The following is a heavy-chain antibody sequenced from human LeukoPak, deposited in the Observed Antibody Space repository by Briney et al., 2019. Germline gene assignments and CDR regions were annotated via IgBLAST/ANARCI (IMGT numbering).Heavy chain of an antibody. D-gene: IGHD6-13*01. Sequence: SGGSLRLSCAASGFTFSDYYMSWIRQAPGKGLEWVSYISSSSSYTNYADSVKGRFTISRDNAKNSLYLQMNSLRAEDTAVYYCAKPGIAAAGFFDYWGQGTLATVSS. CDR1: GFTFSDYY. V-gene: IGHV3-11*03. CDR3: AKPGIAAAGFFDY. CDR2: ISSSSSYT. J-gene: IGHJ4*02.